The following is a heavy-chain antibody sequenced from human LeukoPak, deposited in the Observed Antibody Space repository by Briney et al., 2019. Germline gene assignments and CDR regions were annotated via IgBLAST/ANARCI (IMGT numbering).Heavy chain of an antibody. D-gene: IGHD3-22*01. Sequence: GGSLRLSCAASGFTFSSYSMNWVRQAPGKGLEWVSSISSSSSYIYYADSVKGRSTISRDNAKNSLYLQMNSLRAEDTAVYYCAKDSYDSSGYYYIDWGQGTLVTVSS. J-gene: IGHJ4*02. CDR1: GFTFSSYS. CDR3: AKDSYDSSGYYYID. CDR2: ISSSSSYI. V-gene: IGHV3-21*01.